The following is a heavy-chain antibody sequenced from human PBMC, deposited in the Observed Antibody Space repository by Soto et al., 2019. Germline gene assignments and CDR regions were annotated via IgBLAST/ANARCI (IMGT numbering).Heavy chain of an antibody. CDR3: ARDGRRWTPNWFDP. CDR2: IYYSGST. J-gene: IGHJ5*02. V-gene: IGHV4-31*03. Sequence: QVQLQESGPGLVKPSQTLSLTCTVSGGSISSGGYYWSWIRQHPGKGLEWIGYIYYSGSTYYNPSLKSRVNTSVDTSKNQFSLKLSSVTAADTAVYYCARDGRRWTPNWFDPWGQGTLVTVSS. CDR1: GGSISSGGYY. D-gene: IGHD2-15*01.